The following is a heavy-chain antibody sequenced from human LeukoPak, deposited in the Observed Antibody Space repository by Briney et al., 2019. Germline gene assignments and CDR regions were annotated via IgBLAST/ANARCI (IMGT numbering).Heavy chain of an antibody. CDR1: GGSIRSSDYY. Sequence: SETLSLTCTVSGGSIRSSDYYWSWIRQPPGKGLEGIGYIYYSGSTSYSPSLKSRVIISVDTSKNQFFLNLSSVTAADTAVYYCARDNPQDCRSRSCYFDAWGQGTLVTVSS. J-gene: IGHJ5*02. V-gene: IGHV4-30-4*08. CDR2: IYYSGST. CDR3: ARDNPQDCRSRSCYFDA. D-gene: IGHD2-2*01.